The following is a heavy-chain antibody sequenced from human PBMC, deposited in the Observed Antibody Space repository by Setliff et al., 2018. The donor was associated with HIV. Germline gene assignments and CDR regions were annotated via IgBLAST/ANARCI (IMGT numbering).Heavy chain of an antibody. CDR1: GYTFSTNA. V-gene: IGHV1-3*01. D-gene: IGHD3-9*01. Sequence: ASVKVSCKAFGYTFSTNAIHWVRQAPGQRLEWMGYINAGDDNTHYAQKFRGRVTITSDRSVSTAYMELSSLRSEDMVVYSCVRPYYDILTGSLAIYDYWGQGTLVTVSS. CDR3: VRPYYDILTGSLAIYDY. J-gene: IGHJ4*02. CDR2: INAGDDNT.